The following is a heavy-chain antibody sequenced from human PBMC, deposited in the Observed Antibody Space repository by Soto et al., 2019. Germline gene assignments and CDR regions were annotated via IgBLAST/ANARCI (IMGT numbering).Heavy chain of an antibody. CDR2: ISPHNFNT. Sequence: QVPLEQSGAEVKKPGDSVKVSCKASGYTFTQFYITWVRQAPGQGLEWMGAISPHNFNTNYAQKFRGRVTLTTEKSSNTSYMDLRSLTSDDTAVYYCARDEGGYDILTGYYKAHHFDYWGQGVPVTVSS. CDR3: ARDEGGYDILTGYYKAHHFDY. D-gene: IGHD3-9*01. CDR1: GYTFTQFY. J-gene: IGHJ4*02. V-gene: IGHV1-18*01.